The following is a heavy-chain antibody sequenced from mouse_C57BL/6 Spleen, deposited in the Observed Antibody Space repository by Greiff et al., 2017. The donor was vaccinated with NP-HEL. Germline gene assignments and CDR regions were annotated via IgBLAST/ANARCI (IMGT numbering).Heavy chain of an antibody. Sequence: VQLQQSGAELVRPGTSVKVSCKASGYAFTNYLIEWVKQRPGQGLEWIGVINPGSGGTNYNEKFKGKATLTADKSSSTAYMQLSSLTSEDSAVYFCARNPPITGYFDDEGQGTTLTVAS. CDR1: GYAFTNYL. J-gene: IGHJ2*01. CDR3: ARNPPITGYFDD. D-gene: IGHD2-4*01. V-gene: IGHV1-54*01. CDR2: INPGSGGT.